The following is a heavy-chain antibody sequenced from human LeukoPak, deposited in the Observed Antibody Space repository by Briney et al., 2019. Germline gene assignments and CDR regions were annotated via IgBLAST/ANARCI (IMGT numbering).Heavy chain of an antibody. J-gene: IGHJ4*02. Sequence: GGSLRLSCAASGFTFSSYSMNWVRQAPGKGLGWVSAIRGNSGSTYYADSVKGRFTISRDNSKNTQYLQMDSLGAAATAVYYCAREQDSPGGYYFDYWGQGTLVTVSS. CDR1: GFTFSSYS. D-gene: IGHD2-15*01. V-gene: IGHV3-23*01. CDR3: AREQDSPGGYYFDY. CDR2: IRGNSGST.